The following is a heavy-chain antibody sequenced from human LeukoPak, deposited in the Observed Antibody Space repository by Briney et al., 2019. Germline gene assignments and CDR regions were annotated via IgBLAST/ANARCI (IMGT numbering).Heavy chain of an antibody. J-gene: IGHJ3*02. V-gene: IGHV3-30*04. D-gene: IGHD3-22*01. Sequence: GGSLRLSCAASGFIFSYYAMHWVRQAPGKGLERVATLSFDGRSEFYADSVKGRFTISRDNFKKTLYLQMNSLRVEDTAVYWCARDLLPYYYDSSGSKPMYAFDIWGQGTMVTVSS. CDR1: GFIFSYYA. CDR2: LSFDGRSE. CDR3: ARDLLPYYYDSSGSKPMYAFDI.